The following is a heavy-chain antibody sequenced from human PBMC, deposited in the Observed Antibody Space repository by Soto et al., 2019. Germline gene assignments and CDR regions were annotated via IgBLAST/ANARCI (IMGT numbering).Heavy chain of an antibody. D-gene: IGHD5-12*01. CDR3: ASGYSGPPAHV. J-gene: IGHJ6*02. Sequence: QVQLQESGPGLVKPSETLSLTCTVSGGSISSDYWSWIRQPPGKGLEWIGYISNSGSTNHNPSLTSPVSISGPTSRNQFSLKLTSVPAEDTAVYYCASGYSGPPAHVWGQGTTVTVSS. V-gene: IGHV4-59*01. CDR2: ISNSGST. CDR1: GGSISSDY.